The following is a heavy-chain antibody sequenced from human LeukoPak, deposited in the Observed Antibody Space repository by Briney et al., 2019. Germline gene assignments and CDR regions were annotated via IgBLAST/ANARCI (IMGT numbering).Heavy chain of an antibody. CDR1: GFTFSSYG. CDR3: AKTPTSHCYTPNDY. Sequence: GGSLRLSCAASGFTFSSYGMHWVRQAPGKGLEWVAVIWYDGSNKYYADSVKGRFTISRDNSKNTLYLQMNSLRAEDTAVYYCAKTPTSHCYTPNDYWGQGTLVTVSS. V-gene: IGHV3-33*06. J-gene: IGHJ4*02. D-gene: IGHD2-2*02. CDR2: IWYDGSNK.